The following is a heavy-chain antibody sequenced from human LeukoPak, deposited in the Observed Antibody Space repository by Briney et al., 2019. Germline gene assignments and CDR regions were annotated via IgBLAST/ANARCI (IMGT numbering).Heavy chain of an antibody. V-gene: IGHV3-30*01. J-gene: IGHJ4*02. Sequence: QPGMSLRLSCAASGFTFSSYALHWVRQAPGKGLEWVAVISYDGSNKYYADSVKGRFTISRDNSKNTLYLQMNSLRAEDTAVYFCARDRGAGSCLDYWGQGTLVTVSS. CDR3: ARDRGAGSCLDY. CDR1: GFTFSSYA. CDR2: ISYDGSNK. D-gene: IGHD1-26*01.